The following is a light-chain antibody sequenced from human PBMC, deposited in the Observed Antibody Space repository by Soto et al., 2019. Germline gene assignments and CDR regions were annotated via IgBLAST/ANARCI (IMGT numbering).Light chain of an antibody. Sequence: QSALTQPASVTGSPGQSITISCTGTSSDVGKYNLVSWYQQNPGKAPKLMIYEVTKRPSGVSNRFSGSKSGNTASLTISGLQAEDEADYYCCSDAGSSTWVFGGGTKVTVL. J-gene: IGLJ3*02. V-gene: IGLV2-23*02. CDR1: SSDVGKYNL. CDR3: CSDAGSSTWV. CDR2: EVT.